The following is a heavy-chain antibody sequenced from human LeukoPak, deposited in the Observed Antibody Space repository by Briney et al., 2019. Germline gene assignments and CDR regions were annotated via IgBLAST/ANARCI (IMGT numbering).Heavy chain of an antibody. CDR2: ISDSGAM. V-gene: IGHV3-48*01. D-gene: IGHD3-22*01. J-gene: IGHJ3*02. CDR1: GFTFSTYS. CDR3: ARDRAAYYYDSSGSMGGRGAFDI. Sequence: GGSLRLSCAASGFTFSTYSMKWVRQAPGKGLEWVSYISDSGAMYYADSVRGRFTISRENAQNSLFLQMNSLRAEDTAVYYCARDRAAYYYDSSGSMGGRGAFDIWGQGTMVTVSS.